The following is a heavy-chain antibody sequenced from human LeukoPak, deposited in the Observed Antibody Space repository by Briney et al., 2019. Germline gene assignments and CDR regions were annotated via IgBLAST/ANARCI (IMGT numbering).Heavy chain of an antibody. V-gene: IGHV1-8*01. CDR3: AGGLGLAVAGKNWFDP. J-gene: IGHJ5*02. CDR2: MNPNNGNT. CDR1: GFTFSIYD. D-gene: IGHD6-19*01. Sequence: ASVKVSCKASGFTFSIYDINWVRQATGQGLEWMGWMNPNNGNTGYAQKFQGRVTMTRNTSISTAYMELSRLRSEDTAVYYCAGGLGLAVAGKNWFDPWGQGTLVTVSS.